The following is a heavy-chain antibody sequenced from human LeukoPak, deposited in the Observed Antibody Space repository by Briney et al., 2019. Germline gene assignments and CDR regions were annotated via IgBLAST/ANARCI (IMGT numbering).Heavy chain of an antibody. CDR1: GGSVSSHF. D-gene: IGHD4/OR15-4a*01. CDR2: IYNSGIT. V-gene: IGHV4-59*02. Sequence: SETLSLTCTVCGGSVSSHFWSWIRQPPGKGLEWIGFIYNSGITNYNPSLKSRVTMSVDTSKNQFSLMLRSVTAADTAVYYCARDHLPAGAPGYYMDVWGKGTTVTVSS. J-gene: IGHJ6*03. CDR3: ARDHLPAGAPGYYMDV.